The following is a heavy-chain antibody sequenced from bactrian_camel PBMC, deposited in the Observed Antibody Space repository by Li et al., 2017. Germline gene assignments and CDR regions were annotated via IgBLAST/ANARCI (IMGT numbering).Heavy chain of an antibody. J-gene: IGHJ4*01. CDR3: AAAKTKDWALPLRSSGYKY. Sequence: DVQLVESGGGLVQPGGSLRLSCAASGFAFSDYAMHWVRQTPGKGLEWVSAINSGGGGRYYIDSVKGRFTISKDNAKNTVYLQLNSLTPVDTGMYYCAAAKTKDWALPLRSSGYKYWGQGTQVTVS. CDR2: INSGGGGR. V-gene: IGHV3S40*01. CDR1: GFAFSDYA. D-gene: IGHD5*01.